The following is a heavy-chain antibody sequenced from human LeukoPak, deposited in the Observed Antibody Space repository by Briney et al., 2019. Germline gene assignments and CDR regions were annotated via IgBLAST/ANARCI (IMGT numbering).Heavy chain of an antibody. CDR1: GLTFSGSA. Sequence: GGSLRLSCAASGLTFSGSAVPWVRHASGKGLEWIGRIRSKANNYAAAYAASVKGRFTIFRDDSKNTAYLQMNSLKTEDTAVYYCSRRDKDDYYYYGMDVWGQGTTVTVSS. CDR3: SRRDKDDYYYYGMDV. V-gene: IGHV3-73*01. CDR2: IRSKANNYAA. J-gene: IGHJ6*02.